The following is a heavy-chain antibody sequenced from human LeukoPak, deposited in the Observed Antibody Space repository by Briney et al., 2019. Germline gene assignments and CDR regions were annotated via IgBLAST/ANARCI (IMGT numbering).Heavy chain of an antibody. J-gene: IGHJ4*02. V-gene: IGHV5-10-1*01. CDR1: GYSFTSYW. Sequence: GESLKISCKGSGYSFTSYWISWARQMPGKGLEWMGRIDPSDSYTNYSPSFQGHVTISADKSISTAYLQWSSLKASDTAMYYCARHESSGKWFGELDYFDHWGQGTLVTVST. CDR2: IDPSDSYT. D-gene: IGHD3-10*01. CDR3: ARHESSGKWFGELDYFDH.